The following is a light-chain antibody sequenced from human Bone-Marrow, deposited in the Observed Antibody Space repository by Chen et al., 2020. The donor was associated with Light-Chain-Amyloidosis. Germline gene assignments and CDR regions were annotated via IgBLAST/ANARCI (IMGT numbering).Light chain of an antibody. CDR3: SSYTITNTLV. CDR1: SSDVGGDNH. J-gene: IGLJ1*01. CDR2: EVT. V-gene: IGLV2-14*01. Sequence: QSALTQPASDSGCTVQSVTITSTGTSSDVGGDNHVSLYQQHPDKAPKLMIYEVTNRPSWVPDRFSGSKSDNTASLTISGLQTEDEADYFCSSYTITNTLVFGSGTRVTVL.